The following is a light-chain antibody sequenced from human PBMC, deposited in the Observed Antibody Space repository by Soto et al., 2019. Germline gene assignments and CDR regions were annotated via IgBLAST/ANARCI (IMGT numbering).Light chain of an antibody. CDR2: SYN. Sequence: QSVLTQPPSVSAAPGQKVTISCSGSSSNIGNNYVSWYQQLPGTAPKLLVFSYNQRPSGVPDRFSGSKSGSSASLAISGLRSEDEADYYCATWDDSLSGWVFGGGTKLTVL. CDR1: SSNIGNNY. CDR3: ATWDDSLSGWV. J-gene: IGLJ3*02. V-gene: IGLV1-47*02.